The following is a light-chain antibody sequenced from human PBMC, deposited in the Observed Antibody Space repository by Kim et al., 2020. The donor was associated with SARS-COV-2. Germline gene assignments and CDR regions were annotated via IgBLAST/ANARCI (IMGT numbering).Light chain of an antibody. Sequence: SSELTQDPAVSVALGQTVRITCQGDSLRSYYASWYQQKPGQAPVLVIYGKNNRPSGIPDRFSGSSSGNTASLTITGAQAEDEADYYCNSRDSSGNRPNWVFGGGTKLTVL. CDR3: NSRDSSGNRPNWV. CDR1: SLRSYY. CDR2: GKN. V-gene: IGLV3-19*01. J-gene: IGLJ3*02.